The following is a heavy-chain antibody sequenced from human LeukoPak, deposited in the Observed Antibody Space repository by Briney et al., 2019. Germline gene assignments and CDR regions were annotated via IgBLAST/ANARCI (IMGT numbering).Heavy chain of an antibody. CDR3: ARGPRDYYFDY. J-gene: IGHJ4*02. D-gene: IGHD5-24*01. Sequence: GGSLRLSCAASGFTFSSYAMSWVRQAPGKGLEWVSVMYSGGSTYYADSVKGRFTISRDNSKNTLYLQMNSLRAEDTAVYSCARGPRDYYFDYWGQGTLVTVSS. CDR2: MYSGGST. CDR1: GFTFSSYA. V-gene: IGHV3-53*01.